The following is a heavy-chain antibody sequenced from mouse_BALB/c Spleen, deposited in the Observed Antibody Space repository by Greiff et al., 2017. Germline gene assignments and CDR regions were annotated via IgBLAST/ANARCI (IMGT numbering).Heavy chain of an antibody. D-gene: IGHD2-3*01. CDR1: GFTFSNYW. CDR3: TRVRWDGYYYYFDY. Sequence: EVHLVESGGGLVQPGGSMKLSCVASGFTFSNYWMNWVRQSPEKGLEWVAEIRLKSNNYATHYAESVKGRFTISRDDSKSSVYLQMNNLRAEDTGIYYCTRVRWDGYYYYFDYWGQGTTLTVSS. J-gene: IGHJ2*01. CDR2: IRLKSNNYAT. V-gene: IGHV6-6*02.